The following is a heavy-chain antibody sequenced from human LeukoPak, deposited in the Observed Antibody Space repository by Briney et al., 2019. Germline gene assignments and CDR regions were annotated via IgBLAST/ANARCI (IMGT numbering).Heavy chain of an antibody. CDR1: GFTFSDSW. J-gene: IGHJ6*02. CDR3: STYTHWVAGDV. D-gene: IGHD3-16*01. V-gene: IGHV3-7*01. Sequence: GGSLRLSCAASGFTFSDSWMSWVRQAPGKGLEWVANMNQDGSAKDYVDSVKGRFTISRDNARNSLYLQMSSLRAEDTAVYYCSTYTHWVAGDVWGQGTTVTVSS. CDR2: MNQDGSAK.